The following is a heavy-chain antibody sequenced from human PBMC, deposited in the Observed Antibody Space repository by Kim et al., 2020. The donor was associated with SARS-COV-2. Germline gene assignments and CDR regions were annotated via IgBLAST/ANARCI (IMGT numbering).Heavy chain of an antibody. D-gene: IGHD3-9*01. CDR2: INHSGST. J-gene: IGHJ4*02. CDR1: GGSFSGYY. V-gene: IGHV4-34*01. Sequence: SETLSLTCAVYGGSFSGYYWSWIRQPPGKGLEWFGEINHSGSTNYNPSLKSRVTISVDTSKNQFSLKLSSVTAADTAVYYCASDILTGTIDYWGQGTLVTVSS. CDR3: ASDILTGTIDY.